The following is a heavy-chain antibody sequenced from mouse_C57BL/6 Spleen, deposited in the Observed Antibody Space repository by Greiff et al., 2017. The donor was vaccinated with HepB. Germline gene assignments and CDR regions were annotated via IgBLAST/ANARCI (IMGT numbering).Heavy chain of an antibody. J-gene: IGHJ1*03. CDR3: ARSYYYGKKPYFDV. CDR2: IDPSDSYT. CDR1: GYTFTSYW. D-gene: IGHD1-1*01. Sequence: QVQLKQPGAELVMPGASVKLSCKASGYTFTSYWMHWVKQRPGQGLEWIGEIDPSDSYTNYNQKFKGKSTLTVDKSSSTAYMQLSSLTSEDSAVYYCARSYYYGKKPYFDVWGTGTTVTVSS. V-gene: IGHV1-69*01.